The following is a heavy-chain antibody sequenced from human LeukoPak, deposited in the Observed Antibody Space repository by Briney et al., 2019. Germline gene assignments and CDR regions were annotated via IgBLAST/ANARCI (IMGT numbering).Heavy chain of an antibody. J-gene: IGHJ4*02. Sequence: GGSLRLSCAASGFTFSSYAMHWVRQAPGKGLEWVAVISYDGSNKYYADSVKGRFTISRDNSKNTLYLRMNSLRAEDTAVYYCAREYSYGRRLIPYYFDYWGQGTLVTVSS. CDR2: ISYDGSNK. D-gene: IGHD5-18*01. CDR3: AREYSYGRRLIPYYFDY. V-gene: IGHV3-30-3*01. CDR1: GFTFSSYA.